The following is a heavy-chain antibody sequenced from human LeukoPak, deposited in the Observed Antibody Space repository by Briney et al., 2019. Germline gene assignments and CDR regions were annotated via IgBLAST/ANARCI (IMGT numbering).Heavy chain of an antibody. CDR1: GGSISSCGWY. CDR3: ASLMYYYDSSGYYPYYFDY. V-gene: IGHV4-31*03. Sequence: SETLSLTCTVSGGSISSCGWYWSWIRQHPGMGLEWSVYISYSGSTYYNPSLKSRATISVDTSTKQTSLKLSSVTAADTAVYYSASLMYYYDSSGYYPYYFDYWGQGTLVTVSS. J-gene: IGHJ4*02. CDR2: ISYSGST. D-gene: IGHD3-22*01.